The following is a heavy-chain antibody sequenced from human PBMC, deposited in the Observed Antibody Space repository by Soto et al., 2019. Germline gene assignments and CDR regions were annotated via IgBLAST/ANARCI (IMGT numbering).Heavy chain of an antibody. CDR3: ARAHYYDSSGYYPNFDY. CDR2: MNPNSGNT. Sequence: QVQLVQSGAEVKKPGASVKVSCKASGYTFTSYDINWVRQATGQGLEWMGWMNPNSGNTGYAQKFQGSVTRTRNTYISTAYMELSSLRSEDTAVYYCARAHYYDSSGYYPNFDYWGQGTLVTVSS. D-gene: IGHD3-22*01. J-gene: IGHJ4*02. CDR1: GYTFTSYD. V-gene: IGHV1-8*01.